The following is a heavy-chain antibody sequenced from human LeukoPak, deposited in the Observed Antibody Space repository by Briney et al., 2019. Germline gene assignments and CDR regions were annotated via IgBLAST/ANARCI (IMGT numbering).Heavy chain of an antibody. Sequence: SETLSLTCTVSGGSISSGGSYWSWIRQHPGKGLEWIGYIYYSGSTYYNPSLKSRVTISVDTSKNQFSLKLSSVTAADTAVYYCARKIAARNYYYGMDVWGQGTTVTVSS. CDR1: GGSISSGGSY. CDR3: ARKIAARNYYYGMDV. D-gene: IGHD6-6*01. J-gene: IGHJ6*02. CDR2: IYYSGST. V-gene: IGHV4-31*03.